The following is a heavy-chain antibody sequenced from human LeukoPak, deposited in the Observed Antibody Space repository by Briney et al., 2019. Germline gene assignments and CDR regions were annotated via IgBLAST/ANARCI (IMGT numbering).Heavy chain of an antibody. CDR1: GFTVSSNY. CDR2: IYSGGST. J-gene: IGHJ4*02. Sequence: GGSLRLSCAASGFTVSSNYMSWVRQAPGKGLEWVSVIYSGGSTYYADSVKGRFTISRDNSKNTLYLQMNSLRAEDTAVYYCAKEKGALLWFGELDWGQGTLVTVSS. CDR3: AKEKGALLWFGELD. D-gene: IGHD3-10*01. V-gene: IGHV3-53*01.